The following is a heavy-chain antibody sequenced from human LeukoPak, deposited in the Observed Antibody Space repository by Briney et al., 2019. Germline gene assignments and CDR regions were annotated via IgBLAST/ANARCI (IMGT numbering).Heavy chain of an antibody. V-gene: IGHV3-7*01. Sequence: GGSLRLSCEASGFSMSVYWMSWVRQAPGKGLEWVARLHADGVEQNYVDSVTGRFTMSRDNAKNSLDLQMNSLRVEDTAVYYCARGGYSFDYLGQGTLVAVSS. CDR3: ARGGYSFDY. J-gene: IGHJ4*02. CDR1: GFSMSVYW. CDR2: LHADGVEQ. D-gene: IGHD5-18*01.